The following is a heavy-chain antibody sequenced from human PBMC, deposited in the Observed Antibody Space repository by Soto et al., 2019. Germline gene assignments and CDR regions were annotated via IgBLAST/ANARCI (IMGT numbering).Heavy chain of an antibody. Sequence: ASVKVSCKASGCTFTSYGISWVRQAPGQGLEWMGWIIAYNGNTNYAQKFQGRVTMTTDTSTSTAYMELRSLRSDDTAAYYCSSGPSRGYRGRGYHYYLDLWGRGTLVTVSS. V-gene: IGHV1-18*01. CDR3: SSGPSRGYRGRGYHYYLDL. CDR1: GCTFTSYG. CDR2: IIAYNGNT. D-gene: IGHD1-26*01. J-gene: IGHJ2*01.